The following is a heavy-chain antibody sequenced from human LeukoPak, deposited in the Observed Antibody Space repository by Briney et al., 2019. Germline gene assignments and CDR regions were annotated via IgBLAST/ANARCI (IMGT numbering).Heavy chain of an antibody. V-gene: IGHV3-23*01. CDR2: ISTSGGSA. CDR3: AKSGGSGYSEYYYDY. Sequence: GGSLRLSCAASGFTFSTYAMNWVRQAPGKGLEWVSAISTSGGSANYADSVKGRFTISRDNSKSTLSLQMNSLRAEDTAVYYCAKSGGSGYSEYYYDYWGQGTLVTVSS. J-gene: IGHJ4*02. D-gene: IGHD3-22*01. CDR1: GFTFSTYA.